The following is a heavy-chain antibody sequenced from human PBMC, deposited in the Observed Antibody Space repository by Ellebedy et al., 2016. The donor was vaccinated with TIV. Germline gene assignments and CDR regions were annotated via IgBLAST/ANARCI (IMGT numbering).Heavy chain of an antibody. J-gene: IGHJ4*02. CDR3: AHSSYYYDSSGYYYGLLDY. D-gene: IGHD3-22*01. Sequence: SGPTLVKPTQTLTLTCTFSGFSLSTSGVGVGWIRQPPGKALEWLALIYWDDDKRYSPSLKSRLTITKDTSKNQVVLTMTNMDPVDTATYYCAHSSYYYDSSGYYYGLLDYWGQGTLVTVSS. CDR2: IYWDDDK. CDR1: GFSLSTSGVG. V-gene: IGHV2-5*02.